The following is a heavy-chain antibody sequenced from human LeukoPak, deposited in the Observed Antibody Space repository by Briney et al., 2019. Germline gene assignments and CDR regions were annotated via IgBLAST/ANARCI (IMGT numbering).Heavy chain of an antibody. CDR2: ISSSGTTD. Sequence: SGGSLRLSCAASGFTFSSYSMTWVRQAPGKGLEWVAFISSSGTTDYYADSVKGRFIISKDNARKSLFLEMNRLRVEDTAVYYCARDQRAKKYFYDSSGSSAYWGQGTQVTVSS. V-gene: IGHV3-48*01. D-gene: IGHD3-22*01. CDR1: GFTFSSYS. CDR3: ARDQRAKKYFYDSSGSSAY. J-gene: IGHJ4*02.